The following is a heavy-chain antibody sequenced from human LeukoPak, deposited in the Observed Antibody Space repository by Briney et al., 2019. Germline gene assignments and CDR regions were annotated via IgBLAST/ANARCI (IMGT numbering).Heavy chain of an antibody. V-gene: IGHV4-34*01. Sequence: SETRSLTCAVYGGSFSGYYWTWIRQPPGKGLEWIGEVTPSGVAHYNPSLRSAVTISVDTSKNHFSLMVTSVTAADTALYFCARALYYEPSYLDSSGRGTLVTASS. D-gene: IGHD3-22*01. CDR3: ARALYYEPSYLDS. CDR1: GGSFSGYY. CDR2: VTPSGVA. J-gene: IGHJ4*02.